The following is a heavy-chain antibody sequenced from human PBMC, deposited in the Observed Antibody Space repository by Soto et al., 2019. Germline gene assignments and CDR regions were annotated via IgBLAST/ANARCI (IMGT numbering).Heavy chain of an antibody. CDR3: ATDVKYDYSFDY. J-gene: IGHJ4*02. D-gene: IGHD1-1*01. Sequence: ASVKVSCKASGYTFTTYYLHWVRQAPGQGLEWMGIINPSGGSTIYAQKFQGRVTMTEDTSTDTAYMELSSLRSEDTAVYYCATDVKYDYSFDYWGQGTLVIVSS. CDR1: GYTFTTYY. CDR2: INPSGGST. V-gene: IGHV1-46*01.